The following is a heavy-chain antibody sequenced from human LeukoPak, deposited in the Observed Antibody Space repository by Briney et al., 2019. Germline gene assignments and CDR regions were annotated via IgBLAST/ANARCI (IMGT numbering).Heavy chain of an antibody. V-gene: IGHV3-33*06. J-gene: IGHJ4*02. CDR2: IWYDGSNK. CDR3: AKEKARNYYDSSGYGY. Sequence: GGSLRLSCAASGFTFSSYGMHWVRQAPGKGLEWVAVIWYDGSNKYYADSVKGRFTISRDNSKNTLYLHMNSLRAEDTAVYYCAKEKARNYYDSSGYGYWGQGTLVTVSS. CDR1: GFTFSSYG. D-gene: IGHD3-22*01.